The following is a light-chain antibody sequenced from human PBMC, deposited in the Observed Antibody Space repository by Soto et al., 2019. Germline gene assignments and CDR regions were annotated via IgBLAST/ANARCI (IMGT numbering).Light chain of an antibody. CDR2: DVD. CDR1: SSDVGGYNY. J-gene: IGLJ1*01. V-gene: IGLV2-14*03. CDR3: CSYASSTSYV. Sequence: QSALTQPASASGSPGQSITISCSGTSSDVGGYNYVTWYQQHPGKVPKLIIHDVDRRPSGVPNRFSGSKSGTTAFLTISGLQAEDEADYYCCSYASSTSYVFGTWTKVTVL.